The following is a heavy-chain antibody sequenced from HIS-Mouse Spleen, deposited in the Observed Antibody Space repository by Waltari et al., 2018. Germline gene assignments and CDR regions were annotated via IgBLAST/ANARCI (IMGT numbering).Heavy chain of an antibody. V-gene: IGHV4-39*07. D-gene: IGHD6-13*01. J-gene: IGHJ2*01. CDR1: GGSISSSSYY. CDR3: AREIPYSSSWYDWYFDL. Sequence: LQLQESGPGLVKPSETLSLTRPVSGGSISSSSYYWGWIRQPPGKGLEWIGSIYYSGSTYYNPSLKSRVTISVDTSKNQFSLKLSSVTAADTAVYYCAREIPYSSSWYDWYFDLWGRGTLVTVSS. CDR2: IYYSGST.